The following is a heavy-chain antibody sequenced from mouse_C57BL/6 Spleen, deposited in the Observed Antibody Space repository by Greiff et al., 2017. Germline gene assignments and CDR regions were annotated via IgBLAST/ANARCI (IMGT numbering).Heavy chain of an antibody. CDR3: ARERSPYYYGSSYVAYFDY. CDR1: GFTFSDYY. CDR2: INYDGSST. D-gene: IGHD1-1*01. V-gene: IGHV5-16*01. J-gene: IGHJ2*01. Sequence: EVKLVESEGGLVQPGRSMKLSCTASGFTFSDYYMAWVRQVPEKGLEWVANINYDGSSTYYLDSLKSRFIISRDNAKNILYLQMSSLKSEDTATYYCARERSPYYYGSSYVAYFDYWGQGTTLTVSS.